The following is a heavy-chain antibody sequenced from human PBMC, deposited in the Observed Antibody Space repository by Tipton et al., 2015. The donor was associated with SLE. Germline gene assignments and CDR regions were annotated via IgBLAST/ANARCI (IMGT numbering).Heavy chain of an antibody. D-gene: IGHD3-10*01. V-gene: IGHV5-51*03. CDR3: AKVRSGSFREAFDD. J-gene: IGHJ3*01. CDR2: IFPDDSDT. Sequence: QLVQSGAEVKKPGESLKISCQGSGYNFPHYWIGWVRQMPGRGLEWMGIIFPDDSDTRFAPFFQGKVTISVDKSINTAFLQWNTLEASDTAMYYCAKVRSGSFREAFDDWGQGTMVTVSS. CDR1: GYNFPHYW.